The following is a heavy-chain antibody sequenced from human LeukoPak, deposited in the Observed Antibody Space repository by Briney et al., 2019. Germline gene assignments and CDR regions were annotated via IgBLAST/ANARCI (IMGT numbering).Heavy chain of an antibody. Sequence: GGSLRLSCAASGFSVRGHYMGWVRQAPQKGLEYVSVLDSGGATHYADSVKGRFSISRDNFRNTLSLQMNSLRVDDTAVYYCAKAMDTAMPTFYYWGQGTLVTVSS. CDR2: LDSGGAT. V-gene: IGHV3-53*01. CDR1: GFSVRGHY. D-gene: IGHD5-18*01. J-gene: IGHJ4*02. CDR3: AKAMDTAMPTFYY.